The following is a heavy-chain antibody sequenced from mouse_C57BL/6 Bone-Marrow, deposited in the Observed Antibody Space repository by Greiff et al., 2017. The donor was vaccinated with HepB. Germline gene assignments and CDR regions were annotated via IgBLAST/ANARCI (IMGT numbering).Heavy chain of an antibody. J-gene: IGHJ4*01. V-gene: IGHV5-9-1*02. CDR1: GFTFSSYA. CDR3: TRDHTFSCSVSKLHYYAMDY. Sequence: EVQRVESGEGLVKPGGSLKLSCAASGFTFSSYAMSWVRQTPEKRLEWVAYISSGGDYIYYADTVKGRFTISKDNARNTMYLQMSSLTSEDTAMYYCTRDHTFSCSVSKLHYYAMDYWGQGTSVTVSS. CDR2: ISSGGDYI. D-gene: IGHD1-1*01.